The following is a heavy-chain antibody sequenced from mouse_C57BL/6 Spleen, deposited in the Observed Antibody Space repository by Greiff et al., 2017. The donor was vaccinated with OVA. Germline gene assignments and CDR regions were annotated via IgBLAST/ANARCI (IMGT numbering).Heavy chain of an antibody. CDR1: GYSITSGYD. J-gene: IGHJ4*01. Sequence: EVQRVESGPGMVKPSQSLSLTCTVTGYSITSGYDWHWIRHFPGNKLEWMGYISYSGSTNYNPSLKSRISITHDTSKNHFFLKLNSVTTEDTATYYCARGYDYDYAMDYWGQGTSVTVSS. CDR3: ARGYDYDYAMDY. CDR2: ISYSGST. D-gene: IGHD2-4*01. V-gene: IGHV3-1*01.